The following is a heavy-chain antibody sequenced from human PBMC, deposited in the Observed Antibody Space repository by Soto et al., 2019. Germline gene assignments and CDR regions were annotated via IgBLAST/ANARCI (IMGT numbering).Heavy chain of an antibody. Sequence: EVQLMESGGGLVQPGGSLRLSCAASGFTVSSNYMSWVRQAPGKGLEWVSVIYSGGSTYYADSVKGRFTISRDNSKNTLYLQMNSLRAEDTAVYYCARDNRYSSSSDYYGMDVWGQGTTVTVSS. D-gene: IGHD6-6*01. CDR3: ARDNRYSSSSDYYGMDV. CDR2: IYSGGST. CDR1: GFTVSSNY. J-gene: IGHJ6*02. V-gene: IGHV3-66*01.